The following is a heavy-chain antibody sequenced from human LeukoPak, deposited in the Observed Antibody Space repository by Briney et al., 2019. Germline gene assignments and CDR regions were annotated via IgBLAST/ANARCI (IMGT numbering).Heavy chain of an antibody. CDR2: IYYSGSI. D-gene: IGHD3-22*01. CDR3: ARESSSGYRADAFDI. CDR1: GYSISSSNY. Sequence: SDTLSLTCAVSGYSISSSNYWGWIRQPPGKGLEWIGHIYYSGSIYYNPSLKSRVTMSVDTSKNQFSLKLSSVTAADTAVCYCARESSSGYRADAFDIWGQGTMVTVSS. J-gene: IGHJ3*02. V-gene: IGHV4-28*03.